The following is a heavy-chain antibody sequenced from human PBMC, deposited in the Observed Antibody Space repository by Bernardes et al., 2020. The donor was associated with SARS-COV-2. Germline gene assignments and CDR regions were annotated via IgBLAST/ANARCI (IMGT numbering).Heavy chain of an antibody. V-gene: IGHV3-21*01. CDR1: GFSFSNFA. CDR2: ISRHIYYI. J-gene: IGHJ6*02. D-gene: IGHD6-19*01. CDR3: ARDRSVRRYGMDV. Sequence: GALRFSCEASGFSFSNFAINWVRQAPGKGLEWISSISRHIYYIYYADSVKGRFTISRDNAKNSLFLQMNSLRAEDTAVYYCARDRSVRRYGMDVWGQGTTVTVSS.